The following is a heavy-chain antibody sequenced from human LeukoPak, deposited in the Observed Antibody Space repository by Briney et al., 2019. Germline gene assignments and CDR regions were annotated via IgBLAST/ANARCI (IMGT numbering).Heavy chain of an antibody. CDR2: TYYRSKWSS. D-gene: IGHD2-21*01. CDR3: ARSSLRVWFSSFGGSDAPDFDY. J-gene: IGHJ4*02. CDR1: GDIVSSKSAA. Sequence: SQTLSLTCAISGDIVSSKSAAWNWIRQSPSRGLEWLGRTYYRSKWSSGYAESVKSRLTISPDTSKNQFSLQLRSVTPEDTAVYYCARSSLRVWFSSFGGSDAPDFDYWGQGTLVTVSS. V-gene: IGHV6-1*01.